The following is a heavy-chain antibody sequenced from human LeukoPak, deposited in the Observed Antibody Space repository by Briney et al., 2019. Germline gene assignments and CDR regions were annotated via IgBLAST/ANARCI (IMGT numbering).Heavy chain of an antibody. CDR3: ARAWRITGTTDY. CDR1: GFFFGDFG. Sequence: GGSLRLSCAASGFFFGDFGMNWVRQSPGKGLEWVSSISPGSDFTYYADSMKGRFTISRDNAKSSLYLQMDSLRADDTAVYYCARAWRITGTTDYWGQGTLVTVSS. J-gene: IGHJ4*02. V-gene: IGHV3-21*06. D-gene: IGHD1-7*01. CDR2: ISPGSDFT.